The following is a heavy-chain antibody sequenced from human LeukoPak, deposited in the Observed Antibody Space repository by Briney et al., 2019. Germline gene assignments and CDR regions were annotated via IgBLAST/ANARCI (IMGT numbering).Heavy chain of an antibody. J-gene: IGHJ4*02. D-gene: IGHD6-19*01. CDR3: AKRSAESSGYFDY. Sequence: GGSLRLSCAASGVTFRTDGMSAGREAPGKRPEWVSAISISGGSTYYADSVKGRFTISRDNSKSTLYLQMNSLRAEDTAVYYCAKRSAESSGYFDYWGQGTRVTVSS. CDR2: ISISGGST. V-gene: IGHV3-23*01. CDR1: GVTFRTDG.